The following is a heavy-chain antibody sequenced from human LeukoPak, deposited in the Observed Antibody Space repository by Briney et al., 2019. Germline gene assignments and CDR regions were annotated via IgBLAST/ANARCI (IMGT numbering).Heavy chain of an antibody. CDR2: IKEDGSEK. Sequence: GGSLRLSCTASGFAFSSYWMSWVRQTPGKGLEWVANIKEDGSEKIYVDSVKGRFTISRDNAKNSLFLQMNSLRVEDTAVYYCVISKGPGLAAYWGQGTLVTVSS. V-gene: IGHV3-7*01. D-gene: IGHD6-13*01. CDR1: GFAFSSYW. CDR3: VISKGPGLAAY. J-gene: IGHJ4*02.